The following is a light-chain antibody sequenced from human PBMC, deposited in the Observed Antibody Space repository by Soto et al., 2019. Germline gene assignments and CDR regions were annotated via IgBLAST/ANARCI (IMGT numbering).Light chain of an antibody. V-gene: IGKV1-12*01. CDR1: QAFSNL. CDR2: GAS. CDR3: QQATTFPLT. Sequence: DIQMTQSPSSVSASVGDRVIISCRASQAFSNLSAWYQQKPGKAPKLLIYGASTLQGGVPSRFSGSESGTEFTLTISSVQPEDFATYYCQQATTFPLTFGGGTKVDIK. J-gene: IGKJ4*01.